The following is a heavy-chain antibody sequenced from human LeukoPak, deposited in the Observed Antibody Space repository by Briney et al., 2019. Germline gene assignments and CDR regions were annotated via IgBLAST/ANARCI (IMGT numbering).Heavy chain of an antibody. CDR1: GGSISSSSYY. CDR2: IYYSGST. J-gene: IGHJ1*01. CDR3: ARVHSNYYDSSGYYSGYFQH. Sequence: SETLSLTRTVSGGSISSSSYYWGWIRQPPGKGLEWIGSIYYSGSTYYNPSLKSRVTISVDTSKNQFSLKLSSVTAADTAVYYCARVHSNYYDSSGYYSGYFQHWGQGTLVTVSS. V-gene: IGHV4-39*07. D-gene: IGHD3-22*01.